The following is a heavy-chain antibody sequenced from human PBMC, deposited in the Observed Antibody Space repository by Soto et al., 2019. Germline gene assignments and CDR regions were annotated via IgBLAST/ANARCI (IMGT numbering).Heavy chain of an antibody. D-gene: IGHD1-1*01. J-gene: IGHJ4*02. CDR2: INPNGGST. CDR1: GYSFSNYS. V-gene: IGHV1-46*01. CDR3: ASDGVQLWPRYYFDY. Sequence: VQLVQSGAEVKKPGASVQVSCKTSGYSFSNYSMHWVRQVPGQGLEWMGKINPNGGSTSLAQKFKYAVTLTRDTSTNTVYMELSSLTSEDTAVYYCASDGVQLWPRYYFDYWGQGTLVTVSS.